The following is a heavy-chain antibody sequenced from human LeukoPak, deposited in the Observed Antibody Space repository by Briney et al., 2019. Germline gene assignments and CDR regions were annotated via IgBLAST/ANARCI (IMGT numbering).Heavy chain of an antibody. D-gene: IGHD6-13*01. V-gene: IGHV3-21*01. CDR2: ISSSSTDI. Sequence: GGSLRLSCAASGFTFSTYTMNWVRQAPGKGLEWVSSISSSSTDIYYADSVKGRFTISRDNAKNSLYLQMNSLRAEDTAVYYCARDLWLAAMGFGPWGQGTLVTVSS. CDR1: GFTFSTYT. CDR3: ARDLWLAAMGFGP. J-gene: IGHJ5*02.